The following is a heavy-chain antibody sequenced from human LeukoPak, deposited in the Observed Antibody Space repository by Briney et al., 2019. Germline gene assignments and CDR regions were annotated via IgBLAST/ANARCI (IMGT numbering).Heavy chain of an antibody. CDR2: IYYSGRT. CDR3: ARGEGTLTAAGTIDS. J-gene: IGHJ4*02. CDR1: GGSISSSHYY. V-gene: IGHV4-61*10. D-gene: IGHD6-13*01. Sequence: SETLSLTCSVSGGSISSSHYYWNWVRQPAGKGLEWIGYIYYSGRTAYNPSLKSRVTISVDMSKNQFSLKMTSVTVADTAVYYCARGEGTLTAAGTIDSWGQGTLVTVSS.